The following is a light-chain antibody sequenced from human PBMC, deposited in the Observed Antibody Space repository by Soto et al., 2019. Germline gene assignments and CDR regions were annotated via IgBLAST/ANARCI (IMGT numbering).Light chain of an antibody. CDR1: SSDVGGYNY. V-gene: IGLV2-8*01. Sequence: QSALIQPPSASGSPGQSVTISCTGTSSDVGGYNYVSWYQQYPGRAPKLMIYEVTKRPSGVPDRFSGSKSGNTASLTVSGLQAEDEADYYCSSYAASNNFYFVFGGGTKVTV. CDR2: EVT. J-gene: IGLJ3*02. CDR3: SSYAASNNFYFV.